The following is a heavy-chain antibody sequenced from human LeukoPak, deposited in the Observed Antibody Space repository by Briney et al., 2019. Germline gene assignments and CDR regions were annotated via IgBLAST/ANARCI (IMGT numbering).Heavy chain of an antibody. J-gene: IGHJ6*03. CDR1: GFTFSSYA. CDR3: ARGGTNYYYMDV. V-gene: IGHV3-23*01. Sequence: AGGSLRLSCAASGFTFSSYAMSWVRQAPGKGLEWVSALSGSGDRTFYVDSVKGRFTVSRDNSKNTLYLQMDSLRVDDTALYYCARGGTNYYYMDVWGNGTTVTVSS. CDR2: LSGSGDRT.